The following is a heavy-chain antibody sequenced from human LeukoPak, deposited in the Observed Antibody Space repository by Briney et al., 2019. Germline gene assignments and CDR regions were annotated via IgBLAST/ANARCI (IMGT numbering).Heavy chain of an antibody. V-gene: IGHV4-38-2*01. CDR1: GYSISSGYY. D-gene: IGHD5-18*01. J-gene: IGHJ6*03. Sequence: SETLSLTCAVSGYSISSGYYWGWIRRPPGKGLEWIGCIFDSGSTYYNPSLKSRVTISVDTSKKQFSLKLSSVTAADTAVYFCARVDTGYYYMDVWGKGTTVTVSS. CDR2: IFDSGST. CDR3: ARVDTGYYYMDV.